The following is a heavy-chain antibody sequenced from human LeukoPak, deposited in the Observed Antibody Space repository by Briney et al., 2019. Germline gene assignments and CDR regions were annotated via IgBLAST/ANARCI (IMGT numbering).Heavy chain of an antibody. J-gene: IGHJ4*02. D-gene: IGHD3-10*01. CDR3: ARGGDELRFYYFDY. CDR1: GGTFSSYA. CDR2: IIPIFGTA. V-gene: IGHV1-69*13. Sequence: SVKVSCTASGGTFSSYAISWVRQAPGQGLEWMGGIIPIFGTANYAQKFQGRVTITADESTSTAYMELSSLRSGDTAVYYCARGGDELRFYYFDYWGQGTLVTVSS.